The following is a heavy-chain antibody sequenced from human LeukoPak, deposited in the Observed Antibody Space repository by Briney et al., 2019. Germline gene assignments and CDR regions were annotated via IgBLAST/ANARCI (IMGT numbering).Heavy chain of an antibody. J-gene: IGHJ4*02. CDR2: ASGSGDST. V-gene: IGHV3-23*01. Sequence: QPGGSLRLSCAASGFTFTFINYPRTWVPRAPGKGLGGFSAASGSGDSTYYADSVKGRFTISRDNSKNTVYLHMNSLAAEDTAIYYCAKEKGANWDPFDYWGRGTLVIVSS. CDR1: GFTFTFINYP. D-gene: IGHD7-27*01. CDR3: AKEKGANWDPFDY.